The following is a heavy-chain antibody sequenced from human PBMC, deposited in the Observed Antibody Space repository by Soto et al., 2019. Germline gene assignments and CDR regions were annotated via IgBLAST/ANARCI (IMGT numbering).Heavy chain of an antibody. D-gene: IGHD6-25*01. CDR2: ISSTATTM. J-gene: IGHJ4*02. Sequence: GGSLRLSCAASGFTFSSYSMNWVRQAPGMGLEWVSYISSTATTMYYADSVKGRFTISRDSAKNSLYLQMNGLRDEDTAVYYCARGKSATSFNLDYWGQGTLVNVS. V-gene: IGHV3-48*02. CDR1: GFTFSSYS. CDR3: ARGKSATSFNLDY.